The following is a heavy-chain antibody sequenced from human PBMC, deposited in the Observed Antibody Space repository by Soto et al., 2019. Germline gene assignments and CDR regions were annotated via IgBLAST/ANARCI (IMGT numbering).Heavy chain of an antibody. CDR2: IKHTGST. Sequence: SETLSLTCAVYGGSFSGYYLTWIRQPPGKGLEWIGEIKHTGSTNYNPSLKSRVTISVDTSKNQFSLNLTSVTAADTAAYYCARGAFRGYSYGYYFDYWGQGALVTVSS. V-gene: IGHV4-34*01. D-gene: IGHD5-18*01. CDR3: ARGAFRGYSYGYYFDY. CDR1: GGSFSGYY. J-gene: IGHJ4*02.